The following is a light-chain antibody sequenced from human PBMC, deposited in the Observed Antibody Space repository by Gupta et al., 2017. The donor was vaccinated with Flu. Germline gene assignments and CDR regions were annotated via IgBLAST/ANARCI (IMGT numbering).Light chain of an antibody. CDR3: KQYRDWPPGWT. CDR1: QSISNN. CDR2: YAS. Sequence: EIVMTQSPATLSVSPGERATLSCRASQSISNNLAWYQQKPGQAPRLLIYYASTRVTGIPARFSGSGSGTEFTLTISSLQSEDFALYYCKQYRDWPPGWTFGQGTKVEIK. V-gene: IGKV3-15*01. J-gene: IGKJ1*01.